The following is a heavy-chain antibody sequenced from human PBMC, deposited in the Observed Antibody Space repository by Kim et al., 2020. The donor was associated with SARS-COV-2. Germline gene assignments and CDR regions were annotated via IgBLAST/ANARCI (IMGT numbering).Heavy chain of an antibody. D-gene: IGHD6-13*01. Sequence: GGSLRLSCAASGFTFSSYWVSWVRQAPGKGLEWVANIKQDGSEKYYVDSVKGRFTISRDNAKNSLYLQMNSLRAEDTAVYYCARDGVAAAGNDYYYGMDV. J-gene: IGHJ6*01. CDR1: GFTFSSYW. CDR2: IKQDGSEK. V-gene: IGHV3-7*03. CDR3: ARDGVAAAGNDYYYGMDV.